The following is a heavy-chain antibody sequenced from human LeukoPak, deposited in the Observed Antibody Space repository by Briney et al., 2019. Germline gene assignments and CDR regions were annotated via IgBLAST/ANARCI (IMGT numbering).Heavy chain of an antibody. CDR3: AREMGEIDY. D-gene: IGHD3-16*01. CDR1: GFTFSSFG. CDR2: ISGSGGST. V-gene: IGHV3-23*01. J-gene: IGHJ4*02. Sequence: GGTLRLSCAASGFTFSSFGMSWVRQAPGKGLDWVSAISGSGGSTYHADSVKGRFTISRDNSKNTLYLQMNRLRAEDTAVYYCAREMGEIDYWGQGTLVTVSS.